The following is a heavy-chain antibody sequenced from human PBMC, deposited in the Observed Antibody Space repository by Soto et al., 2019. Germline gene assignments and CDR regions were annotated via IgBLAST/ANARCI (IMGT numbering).Heavy chain of an antibody. V-gene: IGHV1-69*13. CDR3: ASGSSSSSFQYSFDY. Sequence: SVKVSCKASGGTFSSYAISWVRQAPGQGLEWMGGIIPIFGTANYAQKFQGRVTITADESTSTAYMELSSLRSEDTAVYYCASGSSSSSFQYSFDYWGQGTLVTVSS. CDR2: IIPIFGTA. J-gene: IGHJ4*02. CDR1: GGTFSSYA. D-gene: IGHD6-6*01.